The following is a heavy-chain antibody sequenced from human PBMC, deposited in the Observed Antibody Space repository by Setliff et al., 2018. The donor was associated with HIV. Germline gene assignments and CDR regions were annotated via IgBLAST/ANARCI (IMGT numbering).Heavy chain of an antibody. CDR3: ARDREYYYDNSGSPSFDY. V-gene: IGHV1-69*06. J-gene: IGHJ4*02. Sequence: ASVKVSCKASGYTLTDHYIHWVRQAPGQGLEWMGGIIPIFGTANYAQKFQGRVTITADKSTSTAYMELSSLRSEDTAVYYCARDREYYYDNSGSPSFDYWGQGTLVTVSS. CDR1: GYTLTDHY. D-gene: IGHD3-22*01. CDR2: IIPIFGTA.